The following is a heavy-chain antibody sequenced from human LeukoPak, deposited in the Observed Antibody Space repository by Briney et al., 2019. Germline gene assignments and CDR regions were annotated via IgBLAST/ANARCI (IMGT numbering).Heavy chain of an antibody. V-gene: IGHV3-23*01. Sequence: GGSLRLSCAASGFTFSSYVMTWVRQAPGKGLEWVSAISGSGGRTYYADSVKGRFTISRDNSKNMLHLQMNSLRAEDMAVYFCAKCIAASGTRGFDPWGQGTLVTVSS. D-gene: IGHD6-13*01. CDR3: AKCIAASGTRGFDP. CDR2: ISGSGGRT. J-gene: IGHJ5*02. CDR1: GFTFSSYV.